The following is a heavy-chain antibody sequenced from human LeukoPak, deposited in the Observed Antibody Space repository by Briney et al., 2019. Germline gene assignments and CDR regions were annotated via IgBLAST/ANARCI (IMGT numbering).Heavy chain of an antibody. CDR3: ARDPVRYLRIGYFDY. CDR2: NNSESSHI. V-gene: IGHV3-21*01. J-gene: IGHJ4*02. Sequence: PGGSLRLSCAASGFTFSTSAMNWVRQVPGKGLEWVSSNNSESSHIYYASSVRGRFTISRDNARNSVSLQMDSLRAEDTAVYYCARDPVRYLRIGYFDYWGQGSLVTVSS. CDR1: GFTFSTSA. D-gene: IGHD4-17*01.